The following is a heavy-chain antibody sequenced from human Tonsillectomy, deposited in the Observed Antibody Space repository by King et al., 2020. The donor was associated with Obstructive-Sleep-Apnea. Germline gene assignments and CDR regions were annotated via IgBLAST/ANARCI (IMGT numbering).Heavy chain of an antibody. Sequence: VQLVESGGGVVQPGRSLRLSCAASGFTFSSYAMHWVRQAPGKGLEWVAVISYDGSNKYYADSVKGRFTISRDNSKKTLYLQMNSLRAEETAVYYCARGQTYYYDSSGYYYVEAFDIWGQGTMVTVSS. J-gene: IGHJ3*02. CDR3: ARGQTYYYDSSGYYYVEAFDI. V-gene: IGHV3-30*04. CDR1: GFTFSSYA. CDR2: ISYDGSNK. D-gene: IGHD3-22*01.